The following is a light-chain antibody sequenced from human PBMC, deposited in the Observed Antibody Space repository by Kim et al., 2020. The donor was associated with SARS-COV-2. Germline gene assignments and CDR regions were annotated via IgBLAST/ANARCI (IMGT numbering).Light chain of an antibody. V-gene: IGKV3-15*01. Sequence: EKVMTQSPATLSVSPGERATLSCRASHSVSTNLAWYQQKPGQAPRLLIYGASTRATGIPARFSGSGSGTEFTLTISSLQSEDFAVYYCQQYNDWPRTFGQGTKVDIK. J-gene: IGKJ1*01. CDR2: GAS. CDR3: QQYNDWPRT. CDR1: HSVSTN.